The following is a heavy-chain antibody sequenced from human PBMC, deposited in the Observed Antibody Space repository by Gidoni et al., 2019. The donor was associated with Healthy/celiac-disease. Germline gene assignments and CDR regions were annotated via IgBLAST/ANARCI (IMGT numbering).Heavy chain of an antibody. CDR3: ASIVVITTSEDAFDI. V-gene: IGHV4-38-2*02. CDR1: AYSISSGYY. Sequence: VQLQESGPGLVKPSETLSLTCTVSAYSISSGYYWGWIRQPPGKGLEWIGSIYHSGSTYYNPSLKSRVTISVDTTKNQFSLKLSSVTAADTAVYYCASIVVITTSEDAFDIWGQGTMVTVSS. D-gene: IGHD3-22*01. J-gene: IGHJ3*02. CDR2: IYHSGST.